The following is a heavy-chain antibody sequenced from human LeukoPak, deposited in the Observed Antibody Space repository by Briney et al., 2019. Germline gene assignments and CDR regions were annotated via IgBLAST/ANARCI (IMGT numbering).Heavy chain of an antibody. D-gene: IGHD2-15*01. J-gene: IGHJ3*02. CDR1: GGTFSSYA. CDR2: IIPIFGTA. V-gene: IGHV1-69*01. CDR3: ARDVVVVAIGAFDI. Sequence: SVKVSCKASGGTFSSYAISWVRQAPGQGLEWMGGIIPIFGTANYAQKFQGKVTITADESTSTAYMELSSLRSEDTAVYYCARDVVVVAIGAFDIWGQGTMVTVSS.